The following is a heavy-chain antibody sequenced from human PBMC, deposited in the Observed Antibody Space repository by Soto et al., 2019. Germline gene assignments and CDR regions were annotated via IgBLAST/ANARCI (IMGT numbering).Heavy chain of an antibody. Sequence: PGESLKISCNASGYIFTNYWIGWVRQMPGKGLEWMGIIYPGDSDIRYSPSFEGQVTISADKSITTAYLQWSSLKASDTAMYFCARRDRGNWALDYWGQGTQVTVSS. J-gene: IGHJ4*02. V-gene: IGHV5-51*01. CDR1: GYIFTNYW. CDR3: ARRDRGNWALDY. CDR2: IYPGDSDI. D-gene: IGHD3-16*01.